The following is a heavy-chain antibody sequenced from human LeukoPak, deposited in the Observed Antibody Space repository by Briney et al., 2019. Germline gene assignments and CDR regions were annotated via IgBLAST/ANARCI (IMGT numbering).Heavy chain of an antibody. CDR1: GFTFGDYA. D-gene: IGHD1-7*01. V-gene: IGHV3-49*03. CDR2: IRSKAYGGTT. Sequence: PGGSLRLSCTASGFTFGDYAMSWFRQAPGKGLEWVGFIRSKAYGGTTEYAASVKGRFTISRDDSKSIAYLQMNSLKASDTAMYYCARLPLNYPRASPLGYWGQGTLVTVSS. CDR3: ARLPLNYPRASPLGY. J-gene: IGHJ4*02.